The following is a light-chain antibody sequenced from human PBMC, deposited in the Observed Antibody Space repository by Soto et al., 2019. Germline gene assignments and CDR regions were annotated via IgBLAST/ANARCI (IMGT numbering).Light chain of an antibody. V-gene: IGLV3-1*01. Sequence: SYELSQPPSVSVSPGQTASMTGSGDKLGDKYACWYQQKPGQSPVLVIYQDSKRPSGIPERFSGSNSGNTATLTISGTQAMDEADYYCQAWDSSTYVFGTGTKVTVL. CDR3: QAWDSSTYV. J-gene: IGLJ1*01. CDR2: QDS. CDR1: KLGDKY.